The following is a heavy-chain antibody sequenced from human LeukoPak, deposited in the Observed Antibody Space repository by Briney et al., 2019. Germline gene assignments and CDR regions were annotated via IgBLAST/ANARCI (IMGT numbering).Heavy chain of an antibody. CDR1: GASISTGSYY. J-gene: IGHJ4*02. V-gene: IGHV4-61*09. CDR2: IYSSGST. D-gene: IGHD3-22*01. Sequence: SETLSLTCTVSGASISTGSYYWSWIRQPAGKGLEWIGHIYSSGSTNYSPSFKSRVTISVDTSKNQFSLNLSSVTAADTAVYYCARGEYDSSAYWGYYFENWGQGTLVTVSS. CDR3: ARGEYDSSAYWGYYFEN.